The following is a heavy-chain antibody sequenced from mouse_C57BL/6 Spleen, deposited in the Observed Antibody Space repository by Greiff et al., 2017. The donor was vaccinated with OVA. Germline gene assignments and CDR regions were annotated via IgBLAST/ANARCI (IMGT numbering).Heavy chain of an antibody. Sequence: EVKVEESGGGLVQPGGSMKLSCAASGVTCSEAWREGGGEGPEKGLEWVAEIRNKANNHATYYAESVKGRFTISRDDSKSSVYLQMNSLRAEDTGIYYCTRRGSSSYAMDYWGQGTSVTVSS. CDR3: TRRGSSSYAMDY. CDR2: IRNKANNHAT. J-gene: IGHJ4*01. D-gene: IGHD1-1*01. V-gene: IGHV6-6*01. CDR1: GVTCSEAW.